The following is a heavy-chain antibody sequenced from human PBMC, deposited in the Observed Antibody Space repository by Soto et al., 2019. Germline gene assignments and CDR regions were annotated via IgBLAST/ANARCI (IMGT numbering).Heavy chain of an antibody. CDR1: GFTFSSYS. D-gene: IGHD3-22*01. CDR3: ARGLFYYDSSAYLGY. CDR2: ISSSSSYI. Sequence: EVQLVESGGGLVKPGGSLRLSCVASGFTFSSYSMNWVRQAPGKGLEWVSSISSSSSYIYYADSVKGRFTISRDNAKNSLYLQMNSLRAEDTAVYYCARGLFYYDSSAYLGYWGQGTLVTVSS. J-gene: IGHJ4*02. V-gene: IGHV3-21*01.